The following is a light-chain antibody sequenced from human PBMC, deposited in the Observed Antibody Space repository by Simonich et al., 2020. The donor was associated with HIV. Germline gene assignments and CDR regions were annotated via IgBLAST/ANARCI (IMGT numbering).Light chain of an antibody. J-gene: IGKJ4*01. CDR2: TAS. CDR3: QQSYRTPLT. CDR1: QSISSY. V-gene: IGKV1-39*01. Sequence: DIQMTQSPSSLYASIRDKVTITCRASQSISSYLNWYQQKQGKATKLLINTASSLQSGVPSRFSGSGSGTDFTLTISSLQPEDFATYYCQQSYRTPLTFGGGTKVEIK.